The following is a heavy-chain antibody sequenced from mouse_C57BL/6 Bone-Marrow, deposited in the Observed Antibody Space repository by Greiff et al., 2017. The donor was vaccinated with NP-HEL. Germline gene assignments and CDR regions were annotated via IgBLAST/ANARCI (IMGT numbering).Heavy chain of an antibody. CDR1: GYSITSGYY. CDR2: ISYDGSN. V-gene: IGHV3-6*01. CDR3: ARRAMDY. Sequence: VQLKDSGPGLVKPSQSLSLTCSVTGYSITSGYYWNWIRQFPGNKLEWMGYISYDGSNNYNPSLKNRISITRDTSKNQFFLKLNSVTTEDTATYYCARRAMDYWGQGTSVTVSS. J-gene: IGHJ4*01.